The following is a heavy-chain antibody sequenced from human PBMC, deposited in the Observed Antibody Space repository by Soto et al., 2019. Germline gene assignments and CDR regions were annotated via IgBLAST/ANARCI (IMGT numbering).Heavy chain of an antibody. CDR2: IRSKAYGGTT. Sequence: GGSLRLSCTASGFTFGDYAMSWVRQAPGKGLEWVGFIRSKAYGGTTEYAASVKGRFTISRDDSKSIAYLQMNSLKTEDTAVYYCTSQEYGYSSSWYNSHWGQGTLVTVSS. J-gene: IGHJ4*02. D-gene: IGHD6-13*01. CDR3: TSQEYGYSSSWYNSH. CDR1: GFTFGDYA. V-gene: IGHV3-49*04.